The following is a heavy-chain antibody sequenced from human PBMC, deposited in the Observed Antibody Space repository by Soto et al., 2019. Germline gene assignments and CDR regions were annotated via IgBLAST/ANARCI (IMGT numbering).Heavy chain of an antibody. D-gene: IGHD6-13*01. Sequence: GESLKISCKGSGYSFTSYWIGWVRQMPGKGLESMGIIYPGDSDTRYSPSFQGQVTISADKSISTAYLQWSILKASDTAMYYCARTAAAGKYYYGMDVWGQGTTVTVSS. CDR1: GYSFTSYW. CDR3: ARTAAAGKYYYGMDV. V-gene: IGHV5-51*01. CDR2: IYPGDSDT. J-gene: IGHJ6*02.